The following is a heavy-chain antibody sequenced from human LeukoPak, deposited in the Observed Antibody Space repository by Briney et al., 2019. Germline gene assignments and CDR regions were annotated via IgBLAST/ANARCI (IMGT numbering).Heavy chain of an antibody. CDR3: ARDRGSSYVYYFDY. CDR2: ISSSSSYM. CDR1: GFTFSSYS. D-gene: IGHD6-13*01. V-gene: IGHV3-21*01. J-gene: IGHJ4*02. Sequence: GGSLRLSCAASGFTFSSYSMNWVRQAPGKGLEWVSSISSSSSYMYYADSVKGRFTISRDNAKNSLYLQMNSLRAEDTAVYYCARDRGSSYVYYFDYWGQGTLVTVSS.